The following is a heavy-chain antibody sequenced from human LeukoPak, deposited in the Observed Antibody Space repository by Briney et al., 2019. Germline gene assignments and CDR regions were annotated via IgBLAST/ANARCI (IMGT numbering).Heavy chain of an antibody. J-gene: IGHJ4*02. CDR3: AREVSEGFDF. V-gene: IGHV3-21*01. CDR2: ISSSSSYI. D-gene: IGHD3-22*01. CDR1: GFTFSSYS. Sequence: AGGSLRLSCAASGFTFSSYSMNWVRQAPGKGLEWVSSISSSSSYIYYADSVKGRFAISRDNAKNSLYLQMNSLRAEDTAVYYCAREVSEGFDFWGQGTLVAVSS.